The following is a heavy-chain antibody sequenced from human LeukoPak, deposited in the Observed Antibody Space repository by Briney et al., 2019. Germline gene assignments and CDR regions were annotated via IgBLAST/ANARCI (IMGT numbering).Heavy chain of an antibody. D-gene: IGHD2-2*01. J-gene: IGHJ4*02. CDR1: GFIFSRYG. V-gene: IGHV3-30*03. CDR3: SRDRHCIGSTCYGL. Sequence: PGRSLRLSYAVSGFIFSRYGMHWVRQAPGEGLEWVAVISYDGSYKYYADSVKGRFIISRDNSKNTLYLQMNSLRAEDTAVYYCSRDRHCIGSTCYGLWGQGTRVTVSS. CDR2: ISYDGSYK.